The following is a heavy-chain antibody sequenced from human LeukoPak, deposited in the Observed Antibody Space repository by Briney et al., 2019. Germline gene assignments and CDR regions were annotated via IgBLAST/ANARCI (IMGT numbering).Heavy chain of an antibody. CDR1: GGSFSGYY. Sequence: SETLSLTCAVYGGSFSGYYWSWIRQPPGKGLEWIGEINHRGSTNYNPSLKSRVTISVDTSKNQFSLKLSSVTAADTAVYYCARGPFKYSSGTLDYWGQGTLVTVSS. D-gene: IGHD6-19*01. CDR3: ARGPFKYSSGTLDY. CDR2: INHRGST. J-gene: IGHJ4*02. V-gene: IGHV4-34*01.